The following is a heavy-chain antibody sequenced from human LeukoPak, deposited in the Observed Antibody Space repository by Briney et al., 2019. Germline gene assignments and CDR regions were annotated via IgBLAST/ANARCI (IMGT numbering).Heavy chain of an antibody. V-gene: IGHV1-46*01. Sequence: AASVKVSCKASGYTFSSYYMHWVRQAPGQGLEWMGIINPSGGSASYAQKFHGRVTMTRDTSTSTVYMELSSLRSEDTAVYYCAGGQLLGPQFDYWGQGTLVTVSS. CDR1: GYTFSSYY. J-gene: IGHJ4*02. CDR2: INPSGGSA. CDR3: AGGQLLGPQFDY. D-gene: IGHD2-21*01.